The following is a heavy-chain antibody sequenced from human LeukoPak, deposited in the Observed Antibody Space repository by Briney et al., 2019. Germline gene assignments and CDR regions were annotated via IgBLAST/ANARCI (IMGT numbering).Heavy chain of an antibody. CDR2: ISDSGAT. D-gene: IGHD1-26*01. CDR1: GFTFRSNG. Sequence: GGSLRLSCGASGFTFRSNGMSWVRHAPGKGLEWVSAISDSGATYYADSVKGRFTISRDNSKNTVYLQMSGLRAEDTALYYCTKELPLVGATRGFDYWGQGILVTVSS. J-gene: IGHJ4*02. CDR3: TKELPLVGATRGFDY. V-gene: IGHV3-23*01.